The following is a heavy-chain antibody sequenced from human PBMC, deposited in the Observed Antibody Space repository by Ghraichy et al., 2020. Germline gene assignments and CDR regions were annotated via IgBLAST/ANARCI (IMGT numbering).Heavy chain of an antibody. CDR2: FDPEDGET. CDR1: GYTLTELS. CDR3: GVGATTIDAFDI. Sequence: ASVKVSCKVSGYTLTELSMHWVRQAPGKGLEWMGGFDPEDGETIYAQKFQGRVTMTEDTSTDTAYMELSSLRSEDTAVYYCGVGATTIDAFDIWGQGTMVTVSS. D-gene: IGHD1-26*01. V-gene: IGHV1-24*01. J-gene: IGHJ3*02.